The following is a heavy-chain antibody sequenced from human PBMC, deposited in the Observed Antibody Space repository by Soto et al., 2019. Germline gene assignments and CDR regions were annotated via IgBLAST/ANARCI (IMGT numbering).Heavy chain of an antibody. CDR2: IYYSGTT. CDR1: GFSIGSNNW. J-gene: IGHJ5*02. V-gene: IGHV4-28*01. CDR3: ARGDSWQIVDL. Sequence: SETLSLTCAVSGFSIGSNNWWGWIRQPPGKGLEWIGNIYYSGTTQFNPSLLGRATMSVDTSQNQVSLNLNSVTAADTAVYYCARGDSWQIVDLWGQGILVTVSS. D-gene: IGHD5-12*01.